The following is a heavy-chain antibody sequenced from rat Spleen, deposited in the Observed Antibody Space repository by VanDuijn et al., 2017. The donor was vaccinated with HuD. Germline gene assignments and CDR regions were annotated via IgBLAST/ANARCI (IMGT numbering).Heavy chain of an antibody. J-gene: IGHJ2*01. Sequence: EVQLVESGGGLVQPGRSLKLSCAASGFTFSNYDMAWVRQAPTKGLEWVASISPSGGSTYYRDSVKGRFTVSRDNAKSTLYLQMDSLRSEDTATYYWARQLTTEASFDYWGQGVMVTVSS. CDR3: ARQLTTEASFDY. V-gene: IGHV5-25*01. CDR1: GFTFSNYD. D-gene: IGHD1-11*01. CDR2: ISPSGGST.